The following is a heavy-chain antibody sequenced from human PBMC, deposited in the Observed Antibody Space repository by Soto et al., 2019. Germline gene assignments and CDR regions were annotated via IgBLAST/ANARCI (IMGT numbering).Heavy chain of an antibody. CDR2: VYYSGNT. Sequence: PSETLSHTCTVSGGSISPYYWSWIRQPPGKGLEWIGYVYYSGNTNYNPSLESRVTISVDTSRNQFSLNLTSATAADTAVYYCARKGAAASYAHYYMDVWGRGTTVTVSS. CDR1: GGSISPYY. V-gene: IGHV4-59*01. J-gene: IGHJ6*03. D-gene: IGHD6-13*01. CDR3: ARKGAAASYAHYYMDV.